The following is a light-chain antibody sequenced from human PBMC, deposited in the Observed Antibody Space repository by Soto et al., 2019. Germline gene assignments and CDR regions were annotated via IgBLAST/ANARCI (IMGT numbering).Light chain of an antibody. V-gene: IGKV3-20*01. CDR2: GAS. Sequence: EIVLTQSPDTLYLSPGEGATLSCRASQRVNSSYLAWYQQKPGQAPRLLISGASDRATGVPARVSGSGYGTDFTLTISRLEPEDFAVYYCQQYVNLPVTFGQGTKLLIK. CDR1: QRVNSSY. CDR3: QQYVNLPVT. J-gene: IGKJ2*01.